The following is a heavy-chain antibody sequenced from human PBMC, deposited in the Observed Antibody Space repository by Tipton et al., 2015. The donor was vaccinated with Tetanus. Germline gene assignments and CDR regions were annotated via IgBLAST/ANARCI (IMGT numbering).Heavy chain of an antibody. CDR1: GGSISSYY. CDR2: IYTSGST. Sequence: TLSLTCTVSGGSISSYYWSWIRQPAGKGLEWIGHIYTSGSTYYNPSLKSRVTISVDTSKNQFSLKLISVTAADTAVYYCAKPYSSSFVFVYWGQGTLVTVSS. D-gene: IGHD6-13*01. CDR3: AKPYSSSFVFVY. V-gene: IGHV4-4*08. J-gene: IGHJ4*02.